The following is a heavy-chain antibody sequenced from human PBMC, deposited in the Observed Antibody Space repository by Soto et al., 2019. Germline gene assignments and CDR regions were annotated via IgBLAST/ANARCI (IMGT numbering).Heavy chain of an antibody. CDR2: IYYSGST. J-gene: IGHJ1*01. CDR3: AREGYFDWSHGFQH. V-gene: IGHV4-30-4*01. CDR1: GGSISSGDYY. D-gene: IGHD3-9*01. Sequence: SETLSLTXTVSGGSISSGDYYWSWIRQPPGKGLEWIGYIYYSGSTYYNPSLKSRVTISVDTSKNQFSLKLSSVTAADTAVYYCAREGYFDWSHGFQHWGQGTLVTVSS.